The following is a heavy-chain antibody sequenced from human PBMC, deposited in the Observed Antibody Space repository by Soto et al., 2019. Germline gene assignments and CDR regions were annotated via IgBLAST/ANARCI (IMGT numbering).Heavy chain of an antibody. D-gene: IGHD2-15*01. V-gene: IGHV1-69*02. CDR1: GGTFSSYT. J-gene: IGHJ4*02. CDR3: ERSLGSGNADY. CDR2: IIPILGIA. Sequence: QVQLVQSGAEVKKPGSSVKVSCKASGGTFSSYTISWVRQAPGQGLEWMGRIIPILGIANYAQKFQGRVTITADKSTSTAYMELSSLRSEDTAVCYCERSLGSGNADYWGQGTLVTVSS.